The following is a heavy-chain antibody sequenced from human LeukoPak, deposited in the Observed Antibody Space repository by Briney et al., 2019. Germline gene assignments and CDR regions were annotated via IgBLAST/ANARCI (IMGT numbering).Heavy chain of an antibody. CDR2: IYHSGST. CDR3: ARQSGNYEYFDY. Sequence: SETLSLTCAVSGYSISSGYYWGWIRPPPGKGLEWIGSIYHSGSTYYNPSLKRRVTIPVDTSKNQFSLKLSSVTAADMAVYYCARQSGNYEYFDYWGQGTLVTVSS. CDR1: GYSISSGYY. J-gene: IGHJ4*02. D-gene: IGHD1-7*01. V-gene: IGHV4-38-2*01.